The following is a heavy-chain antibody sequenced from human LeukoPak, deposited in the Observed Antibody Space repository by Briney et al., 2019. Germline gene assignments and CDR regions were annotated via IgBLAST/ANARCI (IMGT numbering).Heavy chain of an antibody. CDR1: VGSISSYY. Sequence: SETLSLTCTVSVGSISSYYWSWIRQPPGRGLEWIGYIYYSGSTNSNPSLKSRVTISVDTSKNQFSLKLSSVTAADTAVYYCARDRGYGSGRKPGIAFDIWGQGTMVTVSS. D-gene: IGHD3-10*01. V-gene: IGHV4-59*01. J-gene: IGHJ3*02. CDR2: IYYSGST. CDR3: ARDRGYGSGRKPGIAFDI.